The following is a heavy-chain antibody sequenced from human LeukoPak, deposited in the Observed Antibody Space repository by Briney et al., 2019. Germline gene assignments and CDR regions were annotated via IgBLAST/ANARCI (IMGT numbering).Heavy chain of an antibody. J-gene: IGHJ6*03. V-gene: IGHV4-39*01. CDR3: ARGLRQPLYYYYYYMDV. Sequence: SETLSLTCTVSGGSISSSSYYWGWIRQPPGKGLEWIGSIYYSGSTYYNPSLKSRVTISVDTSKNQFSLKLSSVTAADTAVYYCARGLRQPLYYYYYYMDVWGKGTTVTVSS. D-gene: IGHD3-10*01. CDR2: IYYSGST. CDR1: GGSISSSSYY.